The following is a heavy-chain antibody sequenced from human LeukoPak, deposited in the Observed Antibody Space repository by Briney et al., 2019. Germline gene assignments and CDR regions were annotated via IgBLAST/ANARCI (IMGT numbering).Heavy chain of an antibody. D-gene: IGHD4-23*01. Sequence: GESLKISCKGSGYSFASYWIGWVRQMPGKGLEWMGIIYPGDSDTRYSPSFQGQVTISADKSISTAYLQWSSLKASDTAMYYCARLPPRYGGNPKGGDYWGQGTLVTVSS. V-gene: IGHV5-51*01. CDR1: GYSFASYW. CDR2: IYPGDSDT. CDR3: ARLPPRYGGNPKGGDY. J-gene: IGHJ4*02.